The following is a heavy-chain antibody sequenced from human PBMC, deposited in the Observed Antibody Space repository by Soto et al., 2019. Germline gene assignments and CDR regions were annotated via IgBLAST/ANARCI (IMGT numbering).Heavy chain of an antibody. Sequence: ASVKVSCKASGGTFSSYAISWVRQAPGQGLEWMGGIIPIFGTANYAQKFQGRVTITADESTSTAYMELSSLRSEDTAVYYCARLTTGWFGELLLGNYYYYYMDVWGKGTTVTVSS. D-gene: IGHD3-10*01. J-gene: IGHJ6*03. V-gene: IGHV1-69*13. CDR3: ARLTTGWFGELLLGNYYYYYMDV. CDR1: GGTFSSYA. CDR2: IIPIFGTA.